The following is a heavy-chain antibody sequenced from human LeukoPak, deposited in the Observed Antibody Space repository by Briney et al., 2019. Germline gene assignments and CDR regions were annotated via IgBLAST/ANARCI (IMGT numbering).Heavy chain of an antibody. J-gene: IGHJ4*02. V-gene: IGHV1-69*06. CDR2: IIPIFGTA. CDR1: GGTFSSYA. D-gene: IGHD3-10*01. CDR3: ARGGYYYGSGSYYNFDY. Sequence: ASVKVSCKASGGTFSSYAISWVRQAPGQGLEWMGGIIPIFGTANYAQKFQGRVTITADKSTSTAYMELSSLRSEDTAVYYCARGGYYYGSGSYYNFDYWGQGTLVTVSS.